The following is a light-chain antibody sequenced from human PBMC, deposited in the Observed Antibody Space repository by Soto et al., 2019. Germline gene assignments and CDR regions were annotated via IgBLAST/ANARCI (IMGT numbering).Light chain of an antibody. CDR3: QQSYSTLGT. CDR1: HSINNY. CDR2: AAS. Sequence: IQMTQSPSSLSASVGDRVIITCRSDHSINNYLNWYQQRPGKVPKLLIYAASTLQSGVPSRFSGSGSWRVFTLTINSLQPEDFATYYCQQSYSTLGTFGRGTRVEI. J-gene: IGKJ2*01. V-gene: IGKV1-39*01.